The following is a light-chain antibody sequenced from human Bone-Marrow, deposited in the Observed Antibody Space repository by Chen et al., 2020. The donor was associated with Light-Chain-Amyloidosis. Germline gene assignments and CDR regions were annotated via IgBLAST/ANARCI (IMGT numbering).Light chain of an antibody. Sequence: QSALTQPASVSGSPGQSLTIPCTGPSSDVGVDNHVSWYQHHPDKAPKLMIYEVTNRPSWVPDRFSGSKSDNTASLTISGLQTEDEADYFCSSYTITNTLVFGSGTRVTVL. V-gene: IGLV2-14*01. CDR1: SSDVGVDNH. CDR2: EVT. J-gene: IGLJ1*01. CDR3: SSYTITNTLV.